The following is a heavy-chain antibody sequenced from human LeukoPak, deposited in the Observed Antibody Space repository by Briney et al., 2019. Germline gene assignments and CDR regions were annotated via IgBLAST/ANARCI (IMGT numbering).Heavy chain of an antibody. D-gene: IGHD4-17*01. CDR1: GYTSTGYY. CDR3: ARGRRGATGSTGDY. V-gene: IGHV1-2*02. J-gene: IGHJ4*02. Sequence: ASVKVSCKXSGYTSTGYYMHWVRQAPRQGLEWMGWINPNSGGTNYSQKFQGRVTMTRDTSISTAYMELSRLRSDDTAVYYCARGRRGATGSTGDYWGQGTLVTVSS. CDR2: INPNSGGT.